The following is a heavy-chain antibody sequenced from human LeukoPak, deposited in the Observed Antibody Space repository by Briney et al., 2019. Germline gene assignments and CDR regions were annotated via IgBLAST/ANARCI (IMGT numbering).Heavy chain of an antibody. CDR2: ISSSSSYI. V-gene: IGHV3-21*01. J-gene: IGHJ4*02. CDR3: ARAGYCSGGSCGDY. D-gene: IGHD2-15*01. CDR1: GFTFSSYS. Sequence: PGGSLRLPCAASGFTFSSYSMNWVRQAPGKGLEWVSSISSSSSYIYYADSVKGRFTISRDNAKNSLYLQMNSLRAEDTAVYYCARAGYCSGGSCGDYWGQGTLVTVSS.